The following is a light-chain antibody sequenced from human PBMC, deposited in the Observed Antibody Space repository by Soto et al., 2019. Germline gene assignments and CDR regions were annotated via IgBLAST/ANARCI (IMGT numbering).Light chain of an antibody. V-gene: IGKV1-39*01. J-gene: IGKJ3*01. CDR2: AAS. Sequence: DIQMTQSPSSLSASVGDRVTITCRASQTIIRYLNWYQQKPGRAPNLPIYAASSLQSGVPSRFSGSGSGTEFTLTISSLQPEDFATYYCQQSYSTLFTFGPGTKLEIK. CDR1: QTIIRY. CDR3: QQSYSTLFT.